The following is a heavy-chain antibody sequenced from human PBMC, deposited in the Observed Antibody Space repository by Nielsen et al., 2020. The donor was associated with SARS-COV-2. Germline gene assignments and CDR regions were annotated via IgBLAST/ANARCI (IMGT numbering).Heavy chain of an antibody. CDR1: GFTFSGHG. J-gene: IGHJ3*02. CDR2: ISYDGSNK. CDR3: AKSSGYCDGGRCYGDAFDI. D-gene: IGHD2-15*01. Sequence: GESLKISCAASGFTFSGHGMHWVRQAPGKGLEWVAVISYDGSNKYYADSVKGRFTISRDNSKNTLYLQMNSLRAEDTAVYYCAKSSGYCDGGRCYGDAFDIWGQGTMVTVSS. V-gene: IGHV3-30*18.